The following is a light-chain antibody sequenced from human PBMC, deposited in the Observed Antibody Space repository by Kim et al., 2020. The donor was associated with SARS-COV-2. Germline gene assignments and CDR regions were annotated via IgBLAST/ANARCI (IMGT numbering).Light chain of an antibody. CDR3: MQALQTPFT. CDR1: QSLLHSNGYNY. J-gene: IGKJ3*01. V-gene: IGKV2-28*01. Sequence: DIVMTQSPLSLPVTPGEPASISCRSSQSLLHSNGYNYLDWYLQKPGQSPQLLIYLGSYRPSGVPDRFSGSGSGTDFTLKISRVEAEDVEVYYCMQALQTPFTFGPGTKVDIK. CDR2: LGS.